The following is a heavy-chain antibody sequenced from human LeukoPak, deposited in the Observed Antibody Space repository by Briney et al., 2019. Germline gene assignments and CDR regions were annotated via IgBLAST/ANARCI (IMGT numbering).Heavy chain of an antibody. V-gene: IGHV3-33*01. D-gene: IGHD3-10*01. CDR3: ARDVHAITTVRGVTPDP. CDR2: IWYDGSNK. CDR1: GFPFSSYG. Sequence: QPGRSLRLSCAASGFPFSSYGMHWVRQAPGKGLEWVAVIWYDGSNKYYADSVKGRFTISRDNSKNTLYLQMNSLRAEDTAVYYCARDVHAITTVRGVTPDPWGQGTLVTVSS. J-gene: IGHJ5*02.